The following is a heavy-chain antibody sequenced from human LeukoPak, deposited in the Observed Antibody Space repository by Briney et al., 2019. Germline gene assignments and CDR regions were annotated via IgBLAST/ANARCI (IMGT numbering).Heavy chain of an antibody. CDR3: ARGVLWFGEYDY. CDR2: IYYSGST. D-gene: IGHD3-10*01. CDR1: GGSISSSSYY. J-gene: IGHJ4*02. V-gene: IGHV4-39*01. Sequence: SETLSLTCTVSGGSISSSSYYWGWIRQPPAKGLEWIGSIYYSGSTYYNPSLKSRVTISVDTSKNQFSLKLSSVTAADTAVYYCARGVLWFGEYDYWGQGTLVTVSS.